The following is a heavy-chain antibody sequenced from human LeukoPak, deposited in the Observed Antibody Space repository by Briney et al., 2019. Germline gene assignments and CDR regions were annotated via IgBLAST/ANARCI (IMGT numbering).Heavy chain of an antibody. CDR2: IYYSGST. Sequence: SETLSLTCTVSGGSISSSSYYWGWIRQPPGKGLEWIGSIYYSGSTYYTPSLTSPVTISVDTSKNQFSLKLRSVTAADTAVYYCASPRLRLGELSSNPPFDYWGQGTLVTVSS. V-gene: IGHV4-39*01. D-gene: IGHD3-16*02. CDR1: GGSISSSSYY. CDR3: ASPRLRLGELSSNPPFDY. J-gene: IGHJ4*02.